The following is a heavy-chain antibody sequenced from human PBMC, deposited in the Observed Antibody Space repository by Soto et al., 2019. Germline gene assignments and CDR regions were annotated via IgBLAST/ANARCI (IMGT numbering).Heavy chain of an antibody. CDR1: GGTISSSY. CDR3: ARGPDRFDY. V-gene: IGHV4-59*01. CDR2: IYYSGSS. J-gene: IGHJ4*02. Sequence: PSQTLALTCTVSGGTISSSYWSWTRQPPGKGLEWIGYIYYSGSSDYNPSLKSRASIPVDTSKNQFSLKLSSVTAADTAVYYCARGPDRFDYWGQGTLVTVSS.